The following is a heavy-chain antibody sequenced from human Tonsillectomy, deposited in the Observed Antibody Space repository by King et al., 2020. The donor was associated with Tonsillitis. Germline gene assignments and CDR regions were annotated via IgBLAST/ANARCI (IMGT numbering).Heavy chain of an antibody. CDR2: TYYRSKWYD. V-gene: IGHV6-1*01. D-gene: IGHD6-13*01. CDR1: GDSVSSNSAA. CDR3: AKEAAQGAFDI. Sequence: VQLQQSGPGLVKPSQTLSLTCAISGDSVSSNSAAWNWIRQSPWRGLEWLGRTYYRSKWYDDYALSVKSRITINPDTSKNQFSLQLSSVTPEDTAVYYGAKEAAQGAFDIWGQGTVVTVSS. J-gene: IGHJ3*02.